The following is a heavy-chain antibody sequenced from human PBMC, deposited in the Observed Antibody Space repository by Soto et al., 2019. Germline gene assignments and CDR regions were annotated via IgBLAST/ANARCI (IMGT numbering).Heavy chain of an antibody. D-gene: IGHD2-15*01. V-gene: IGHV1-69*15. Sequence: QVQLVQSGAELKKPGSSVKVSCKASGGTFSNYAITWVRQAPGQGLEWLGRIIPIFGTTDYAQKFQGRVTITAAEYTTTAYMELSSLRSDDTAVYYCAKDGGREGYFGNWFDPWGQGTMVTVSS. CDR2: IIPIFGTT. CDR1: GGTFSNYA. CDR3: AKDGGREGYFGNWFDP. J-gene: IGHJ5*02.